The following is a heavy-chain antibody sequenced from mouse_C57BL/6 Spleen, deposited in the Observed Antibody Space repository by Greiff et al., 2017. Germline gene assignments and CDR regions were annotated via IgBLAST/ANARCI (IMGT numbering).Heavy chain of an antibody. CDR2: IDPSDSYT. CDR1: GYTFTSYW. D-gene: IGHD1-2*01. Sequence: QVQLQQPGAELVKPGASVKLSCKASGYTFTSYWMKWVKQRPGQGLEWIGEIDPSDSYTNYNQKFKGKATMTIDTSSSTDYMQHSSLTSKDSAVYYCARRLGSYYYAMDYWGQGASVTVSS. CDR3: ARRLGSYYYAMDY. J-gene: IGHJ4*01. V-gene: IGHV1-50*01.